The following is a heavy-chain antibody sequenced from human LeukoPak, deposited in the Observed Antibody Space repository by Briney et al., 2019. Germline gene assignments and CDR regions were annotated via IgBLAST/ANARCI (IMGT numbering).Heavy chain of an antibody. CDR1: GGSISSSSYY. D-gene: IGHD6-13*01. Sequence: KPSETLSHTCTVSGGSISSSSYYWGWIRQPPGKGLEWIGSIYYSGSTYYNPSLKSRVTISVDTSKNQFSLKLSSVTAADTAVYYCARLVAAADHAEYFQHWGQGTLVTVSS. CDR3: ARLVAAADHAEYFQH. J-gene: IGHJ1*01. CDR2: IYYSGST. V-gene: IGHV4-39*01.